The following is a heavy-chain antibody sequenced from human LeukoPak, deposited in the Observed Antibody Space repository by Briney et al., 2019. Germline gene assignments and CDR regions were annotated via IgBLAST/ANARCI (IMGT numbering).Heavy chain of an antibody. CDR2: INPNSRGT. CDR1: GYSFTGYY. J-gene: IGHJ6*03. V-gene: IGHV1-2*02. CDR3: ARDPAQSYYTDV. Sequence: ASVKLPCKASGYSFTGYYIHWVRQPPGQGLEWMGWINPNSRGTSYAQKFQGRVTITRDTSISTAYMELSSLTSDDTAVYYCARDPAQSYYTDVWGIGTTVTVSS.